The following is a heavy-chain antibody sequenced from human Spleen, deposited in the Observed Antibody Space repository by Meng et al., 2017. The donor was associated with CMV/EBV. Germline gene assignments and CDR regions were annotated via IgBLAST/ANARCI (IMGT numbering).Heavy chain of an antibody. CDR3: ARDCSSTSCYLNY. CDR1: GSTFIDYY. CDR2: ISAYNGNT. V-gene: IGHV1-18*04. D-gene: IGHD2-2*01. Sequence: ASVKVSCKASGSTFIDYYMHWVRQAPGQGLEWMGWISAYNGNTNYAQKLQGRVTMTTDTSTSTAYMELRSLRSDDTAVYYCARDCSSTSCYLNYWGQGTLVTVSS. J-gene: IGHJ4*02.